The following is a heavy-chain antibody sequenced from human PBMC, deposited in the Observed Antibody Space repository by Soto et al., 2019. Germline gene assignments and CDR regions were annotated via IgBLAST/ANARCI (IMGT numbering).Heavy chain of an antibody. CDR3: ARGSKDSYPGSRIFDF. D-gene: IGHD3-10*01. V-gene: IGHV3-30*03. CDR2: ISYDGSNK. J-gene: IGHJ4*02. CDR1: GFTFSSYG. Sequence: GGSLRLSCAASGFTFSSYGMHWVRQAPGKGLEWVAVISYDGSNKYYADSVKGRFTISRDNSKNTLYLQMSSLRAEDSAVYYCARGSKDSYPGSRIFDFWGRGTLVTVSS.